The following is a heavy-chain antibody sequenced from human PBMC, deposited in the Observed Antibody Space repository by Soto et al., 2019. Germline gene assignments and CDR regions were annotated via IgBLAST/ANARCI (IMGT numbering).Heavy chain of an antibody. Sequence: GASVKVSCKASGGAFSSYTISWVRQAPGQGLEWMGRIIPILGIANYAQKFQGRVTITADKSTSTAYMELSSLRSEDTAVYYCARVREMATIFWDEPDSLDTPKNEAFDPWGQGTLVTVSS. D-gene: IGHD5-12*01. J-gene: IGHJ5*02. CDR1: GGAFSSYT. V-gene: IGHV1-69*02. CDR3: ARVREMATIFWDEPDSLDTPKNEAFDP. CDR2: IIPILGIA.